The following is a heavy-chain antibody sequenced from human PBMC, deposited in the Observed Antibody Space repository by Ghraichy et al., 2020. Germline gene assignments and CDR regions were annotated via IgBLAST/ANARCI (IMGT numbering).Heavy chain of an antibody. CDR1: GASISSSY. CDR3: ARGRRGRTSYRAFDI. Sequence: SETLSLTCTVSGASISSSYWSWIRQSPGKGLEWIGYVDNSGATNSNPSLESRVSISVDTSKNQFSLRLNSVTAADTALYYCARGRRGRTSYRAFDIWGQGTMVTVSS. CDR2: VDNSGAT. V-gene: IGHV4-59*01. D-gene: IGHD2-2*01. J-gene: IGHJ3*02.